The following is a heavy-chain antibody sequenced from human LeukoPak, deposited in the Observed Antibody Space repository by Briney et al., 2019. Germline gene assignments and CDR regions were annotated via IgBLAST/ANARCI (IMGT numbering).Heavy chain of an antibody. J-gene: IGHJ4*02. CDR1: GGSFSGYY. D-gene: IGHD2-2*01. CDR2: INHSGST. CDR3: ARWEIEYCSSTSCYREEIDY. V-gene: IGHV4-34*01. Sequence: PSETLPLTCAVYGGSFSGYYWSWIRQPPGKGLEWIGEINHSGSTNYNPSLKSRVTISVDTSKNQFSLKLSSVTAADTAVYYCARWEIEYCSSTSCYREEIDYWGQGTLVTVSS.